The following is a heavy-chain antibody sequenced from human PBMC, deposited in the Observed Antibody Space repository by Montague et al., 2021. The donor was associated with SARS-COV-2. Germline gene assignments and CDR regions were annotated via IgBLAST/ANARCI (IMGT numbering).Heavy chain of an antibody. J-gene: IGHJ1*01. CDR1: GGSISSSNW. Sequence: SETLSLTCAVSGGSISSSNWWSWVRQPPGKGLEWIGEIYRSGSTNNNPSLKSRVTISVDKSKNQFSLTLSSVTAADTAVYYCASRGAVAGKVYFQHWGQGTLVTVSS. CDR3: ASRGAVAGKVYFQH. CDR2: IYRSGST. D-gene: IGHD6-19*01. V-gene: IGHV4-4*02.